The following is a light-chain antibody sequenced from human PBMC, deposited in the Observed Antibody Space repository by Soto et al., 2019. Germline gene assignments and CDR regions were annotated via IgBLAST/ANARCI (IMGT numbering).Light chain of an antibody. J-gene: IGKJ1*01. Sequence: EIVMTQSPATLSVSPGESATLSCRASRSVSTNLAWYQQKPGQPPTLVIYNSLSRAAGVPARFSGSGSGTEFALAVISLQSEDVAVYYCHPYNKWPPWTVGQEPKVHIK. CDR2: NSL. CDR1: RSVSTN. V-gene: IGKV3-15*01. CDR3: HPYNKWPPWT.